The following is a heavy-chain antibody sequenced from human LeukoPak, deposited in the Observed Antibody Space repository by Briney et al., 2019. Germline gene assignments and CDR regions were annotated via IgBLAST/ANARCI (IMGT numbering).Heavy chain of an antibody. CDR2: MYTSGST. CDR1: GGSISSGSYY. CDR3: ARLERDDSSGYSYDAFDI. V-gene: IGHV4-61*02. D-gene: IGHD3-22*01. Sequence: SQTLSPTCTVSGGSISSGSYYWSWIRQPAGKGLGWIGRMYTSGSTNYSPSLKGRVTLSVDTSKNQFSLKLSHVTAADTAVYYCARLERDDSSGYSYDAFDIWGQGTMVTVSS. J-gene: IGHJ3*02.